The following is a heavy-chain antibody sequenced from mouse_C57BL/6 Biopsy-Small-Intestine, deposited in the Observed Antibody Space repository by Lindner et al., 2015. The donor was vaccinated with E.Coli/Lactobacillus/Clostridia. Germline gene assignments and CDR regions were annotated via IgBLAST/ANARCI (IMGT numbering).Heavy chain of an antibody. D-gene: IGHD6-1*02. V-gene: IGHV14-4*01. CDR2: IDPANGDT. CDR1: GFNIKDDY. Sequence: VQLQESGAELVRPGASVKLSCTASGFNIKDDYMHWVKQRPEQGLEWIGRIDPANGDTKYDPNFQDKATITADTSSNTAYLHLSSLTSEDTAVYYCTRESYWFTYWGQGTLVTVSA. CDR3: TRESYWFTY. J-gene: IGHJ3*01.